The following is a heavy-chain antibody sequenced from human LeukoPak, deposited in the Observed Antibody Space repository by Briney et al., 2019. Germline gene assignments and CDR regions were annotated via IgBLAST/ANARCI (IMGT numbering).Heavy chain of an antibody. J-gene: IGHJ6*03. CDR3: ARSRRGYYMDV. CDR2: MNPGSGDT. Sequence: ASVKVSCKASGYTFSNFDVNWVRQAPGPGLEWMAWMNPGSGDTGYEGKFQARLTISRNTSITTASMELSSLTSEDTAVYYCARSRRGYYMDVWGKGTTVIVSS. V-gene: IGHV1-8*03. CDR1: GYTFSNFD.